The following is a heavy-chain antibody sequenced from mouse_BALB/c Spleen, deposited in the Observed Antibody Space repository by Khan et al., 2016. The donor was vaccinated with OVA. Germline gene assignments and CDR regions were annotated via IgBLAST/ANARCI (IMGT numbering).Heavy chain of an antibody. CDR3: ESHLTGSFAY. CDR1: GFSFSSYS. D-gene: IGHD4-1*01. J-gene: IGHJ3*01. Sequence: EVELVESGGDLVRPGGSLKLSCAASGFSFSSYSMSWVRQTPDKRLELVATISSGGDYTSYPDSVKGRFTISRDNAKNTLYLHMSSLKSEDKAIDYCESHLTGSFAYWGQGTLVTVSA. CDR2: ISSGGDYT. V-gene: IGHV5-6*01.